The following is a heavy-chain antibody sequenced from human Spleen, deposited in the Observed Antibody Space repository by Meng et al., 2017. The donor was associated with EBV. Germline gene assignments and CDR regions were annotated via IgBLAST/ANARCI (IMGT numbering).Heavy chain of an antibody. CDR3: ARVELPAAIGHFGY. CDR2: IYYNGSP. D-gene: IGHD2-2*01. CDR1: GGSISSSSYY. Sequence: QLKLQEAGPGLVKPSETLSLPCTVSGGSISSSSYYWGWIRQPPGKGLEWIGSIYYNGSPFYNPSLKSRVSISVDTSKNQFSLKLSSVTAADTAVFYCARVELPAAIGHFGYWGQGTPVTVSS. J-gene: IGHJ4*02. V-gene: IGHV4-39*01.